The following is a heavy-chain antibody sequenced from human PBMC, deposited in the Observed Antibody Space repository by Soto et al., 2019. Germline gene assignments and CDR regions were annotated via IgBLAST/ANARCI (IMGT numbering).Heavy chain of an antibody. CDR1: GRSMSSNY. Sequence: NPSETLSLTCSVSGRSMSSNYWSWIRQSPDKGLEWLGYVFYGGTDYNPSPGGRVSMSVETSKSQFSLKLTSVTVADTAVYYCASYRGALYFESWGPGILVTVSS. CDR2: VFYGGT. J-gene: IGHJ4*02. D-gene: IGHD3-16*01. CDR3: ASYRGALYFES. V-gene: IGHV4-59*01.